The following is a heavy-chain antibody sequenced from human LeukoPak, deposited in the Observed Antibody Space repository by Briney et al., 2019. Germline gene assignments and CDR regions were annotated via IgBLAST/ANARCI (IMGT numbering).Heavy chain of an antibody. V-gene: IGHV1-69*06. J-gene: IGHJ6*03. Sequence: SVKVSCKASGYTFSSYAISWVRQAPGQGLEWMGGIIPIFGTANYAQKFQGRVTITADKSTSTAYMELSSLRSEDTAVYYCARDAYYDFWSGYQDYYMDVWGKGTTVTVSS. CDR2: IIPIFGTA. D-gene: IGHD3-3*01. CDR1: GYTFSSYA. CDR3: ARDAYYDFWSGYQDYYMDV.